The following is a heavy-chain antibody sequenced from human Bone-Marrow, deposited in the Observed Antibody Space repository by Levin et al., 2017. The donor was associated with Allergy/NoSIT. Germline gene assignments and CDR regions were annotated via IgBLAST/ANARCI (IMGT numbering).Heavy chain of an antibody. CDR1: GFTFSDYA. D-gene: IGHD3-22*01. V-gene: IGHV3-30*18. Sequence: GESLKISCATSGFTFSDYAIHWVRQAPGKGLEWVAATSYDGNKKYYADSMQGRFSISRDNPKNTVDLQVNSLRIEDTAIYYCAKPHARGYSSGYNILADWGQGTLVAVSS. J-gene: IGHJ4*02. CDR2: TSYDGNKK. CDR3: AKPHARGYSSGYNILAD.